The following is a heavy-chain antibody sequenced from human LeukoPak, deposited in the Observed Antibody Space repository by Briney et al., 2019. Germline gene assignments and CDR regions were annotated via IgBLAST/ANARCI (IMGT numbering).Heavy chain of an antibody. V-gene: IGHV3-33*06. CDR1: GFTFSSYG. D-gene: IGHD3-16*01. J-gene: IGHJ3*02. CDR3: AKDGGSLGLAAFDI. Sequence: GRSLRLSCAASGFTFSSYGMHWVRQAPGKGLEWVAIIWYDGSDKYYADSVKGRFTISRDNSKNTLYLQMNSLRAEDTAVYYCAKDGGSLGLAAFDIWGQGTMVTVSS. CDR2: IWYDGSDK.